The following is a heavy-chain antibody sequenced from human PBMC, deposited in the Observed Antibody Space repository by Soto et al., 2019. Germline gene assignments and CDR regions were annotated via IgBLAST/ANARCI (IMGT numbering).Heavy chain of an antibody. D-gene: IGHD2-2*01. CDR3: ARAHPIVVVPAAIYYYYGMDV. V-gene: IGHV1-2*02. Sequence: VASVKVSCKASGYTFTGYYMHWVLQAPGQGLEWMGWINPNSGGTNYAQKFQGRVTMTRDTSISTAYMELSRLRSDDTAVYSCARAHPIVVVPAAIYYYYGMDVWGQGTTVTVSS. CDR1: GYTFTGYY. CDR2: INPNSGGT. J-gene: IGHJ6*02.